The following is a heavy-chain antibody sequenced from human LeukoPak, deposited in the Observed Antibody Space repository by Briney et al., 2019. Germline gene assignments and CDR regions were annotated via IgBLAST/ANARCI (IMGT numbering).Heavy chain of an antibody. V-gene: IGHV3-43*01. CDR2: ITWDGAGT. D-gene: IGHD3-10*01. CDR1: GFTFNDYT. CDR3: AKGRHGGFGRRFYFDL. Sequence: PGGSLRLSCAASGFTFNDYTMNWVRQAPDKSLEWLSLITWDGAGTYYADSVKGRFTISRDNSKNSLYLQMNSLRSEDTALYYCAKGRHGGFGRRFYFDLWGRGNLVSVSS. J-gene: IGHJ2*01.